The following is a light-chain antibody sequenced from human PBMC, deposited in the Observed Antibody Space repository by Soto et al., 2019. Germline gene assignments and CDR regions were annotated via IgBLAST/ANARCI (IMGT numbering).Light chain of an antibody. Sequence: EIVLTQSPGTLSLSPGERATLSCGASQSINSSYLAWYQQKPGQAPRLLIYGASSRATGIPDRFSGSGSGTDFTLTISRLEPEDFAVYYCQQYGGSPLFTFGPGTKVDIK. CDR2: GAS. CDR3: QQYGGSPLFT. V-gene: IGKV3-20*01. J-gene: IGKJ3*01. CDR1: QSINSSY.